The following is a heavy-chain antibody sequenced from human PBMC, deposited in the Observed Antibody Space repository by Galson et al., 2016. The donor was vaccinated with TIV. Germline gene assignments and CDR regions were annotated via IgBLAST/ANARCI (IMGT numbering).Heavy chain of an antibody. Sequence: SLRLSCAASGFPFSSYPMHWVRQAPGKGLEWVAIKSYDGGNEYYADSVKGRFTISRDNSKNTLSLQMDSLRIEDTAVYYCARDGHDFWSGGANTLDYWGQGTLVTVSS. CDR2: KSYDGGNE. J-gene: IGHJ4*02. CDR3: ARDGHDFWSGGANTLDY. V-gene: IGHV3-30*04. D-gene: IGHD3-3*01. CDR1: GFPFSSYP.